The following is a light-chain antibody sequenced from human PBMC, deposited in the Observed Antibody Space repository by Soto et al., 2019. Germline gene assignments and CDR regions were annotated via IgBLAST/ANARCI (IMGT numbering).Light chain of an antibody. CDR3: QQYGSSPGT. CDR1: QTVRNNY. V-gene: IGKV3-20*01. Sequence: EFVLTQSPGTLSLSPGEIATLSCSASQTVRNNYLAWYQQKPGQAPRLLIYDASSRATGIPDRFSGGGSGTDFTLTISRLEPEDFAVYYCQQYGSSPGTFGQGTKVDIK. CDR2: DAS. J-gene: IGKJ1*01.